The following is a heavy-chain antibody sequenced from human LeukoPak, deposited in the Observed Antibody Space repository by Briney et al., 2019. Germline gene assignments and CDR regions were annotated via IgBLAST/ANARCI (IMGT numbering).Heavy chain of an antibody. D-gene: IGHD5-18*01. V-gene: IGHV4-34*01. Sequence: SETLSLTCAVYGGSFSGYYWSWIRQPPGKGLEWIGEINHSGSTNYNPTLKSRVTISVDTSRNQFSLKLSSVTAADTAVYYCARGIAAMVIHYYYGMDVWGQGTTVTVSS. CDR3: ARGIAAMVIHYYYGMDV. J-gene: IGHJ6*02. CDR2: INHSGST. CDR1: GGSFSGYY.